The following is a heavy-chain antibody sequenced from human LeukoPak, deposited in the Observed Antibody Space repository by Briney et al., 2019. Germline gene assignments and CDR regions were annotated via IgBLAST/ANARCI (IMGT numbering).Heavy chain of an antibody. CDR3: AAVWFGELLYLHYYYYMDV. D-gene: IGHD3-10*01. CDR1: GFTFSSYS. Sequence: GGSLRLSCAASGFTFSSYSMNWVRQAPGKGLEWVSYISSSSSTIYYADSVKGRFTISRDNAKNSLYLQMDSLRAEDTAVYYCAAVWFGELLYLHYYYYMDVWGKGTTVTVSS. J-gene: IGHJ6*03. V-gene: IGHV3-48*01. CDR2: ISSSSSTI.